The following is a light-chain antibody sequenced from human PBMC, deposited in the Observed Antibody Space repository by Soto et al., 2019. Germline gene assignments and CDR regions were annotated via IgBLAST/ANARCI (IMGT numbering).Light chain of an antibody. CDR2: VNN. CDR3: QSYDSSLSGSV. CDR1: NSNIGAGYD. J-gene: IGLJ2*01. Sequence: QSVLTQPPSVSGAPGQRVTISCTGSNSNIGAGYDVHWYQQLPGTAPKLLIYVNNNRPSGVPDRFSGSKSATSASLAITGLQAEDEADYYCQSYDSSLSGSVFGGGTKVTVL. V-gene: IGLV1-40*01.